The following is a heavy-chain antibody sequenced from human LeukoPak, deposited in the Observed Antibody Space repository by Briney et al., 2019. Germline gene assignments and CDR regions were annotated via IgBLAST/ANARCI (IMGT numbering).Heavy chain of an antibody. Sequence: SGPTLVNPQQPLTLTCTFSGFSFTAPGMGVAWIRQPPGKALEWLAFIYYNGDNRYSPSLRSRLTITRDASKNQVVLALTNLDPMDTATYYCAHLVVTIDWRSYFDYWGQGALVTVSS. CDR2: IYYNGDN. D-gene: IGHD3-9*01. CDR3: AHLVVTIDWRSYFDY. J-gene: IGHJ4*02. V-gene: IGHV2-5*01. CDR1: GFSFTAPGMG.